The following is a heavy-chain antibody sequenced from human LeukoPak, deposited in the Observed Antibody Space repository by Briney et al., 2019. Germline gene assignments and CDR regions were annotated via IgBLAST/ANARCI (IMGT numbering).Heavy chain of an antibody. Sequence: PSETLSLTCAVYGGSFSGYYWSWIRQPPGKGLEWIGKINHSGSTNYNPSLKSRVTISVDTSKNQFSLKLSSVTAADTAVYYCARAPPGDGYIDYWGQGTLVTVSS. D-gene: IGHD3-22*01. CDR2: INHSGST. J-gene: IGHJ4*02. CDR3: ARAPPGDGYIDY. CDR1: GGSFSGYY. V-gene: IGHV4-34*01.